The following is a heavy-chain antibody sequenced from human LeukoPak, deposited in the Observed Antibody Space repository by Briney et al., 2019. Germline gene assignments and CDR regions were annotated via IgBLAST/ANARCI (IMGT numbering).Heavy chain of an antibody. CDR2: ISGVSDNT. Sequence: PGGSLRLSCAASGFTFSSYSVTWVRQAPGKGLEWVSTISGVSDNTYYADSVKGRFSISRDKSKNTVYLQMNRLRDEDTAVYYCARSVLGLPANFMDIWGKGATVSVCS. CDR3: ARSVLGLPANFMDI. CDR1: GFTFSSYS. V-gene: IGHV3-23*01. D-gene: IGHD5/OR15-5a*01. J-gene: IGHJ6*03.